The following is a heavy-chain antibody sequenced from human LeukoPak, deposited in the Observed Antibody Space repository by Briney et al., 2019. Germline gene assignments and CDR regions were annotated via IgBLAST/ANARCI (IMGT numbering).Heavy chain of an antibody. J-gene: IGHJ4*02. Sequence: PETLCLTRAVSGGSLSRYYWSWVPQPPGPGLGWIGYFYYSRRAKYNPSIKSRAALSVHTSMPQFSRKLSCVTAADTPLYYCSRSPPPDYADHHYSGDYWGQRTLVTVSS. V-gene: IGHV4-59*08. D-gene: IGHD4-17*01. CDR2: FYYSRRA. CDR1: GGSLSRYY. CDR3: SRSPPPDYADHHYSGDY.